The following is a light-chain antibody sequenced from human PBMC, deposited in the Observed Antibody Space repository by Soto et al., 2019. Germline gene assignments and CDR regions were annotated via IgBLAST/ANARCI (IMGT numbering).Light chain of an antibody. J-gene: IGLJ1*01. CDR1: NSNIGSNT. CDR3: AAWDDRLNGRV. CDR2: YDN. V-gene: IGLV1-44*01. Sequence: QSVLAQPPSASGTPGQRVTISCSGSNSNIGSNTVNWYQQLPGTAPKLLIYYDNLRPSGVPDRISRSKSCTSASLAISRLQSDDEADYHCAAWDDRLNGRVFGTGTKVTVL.